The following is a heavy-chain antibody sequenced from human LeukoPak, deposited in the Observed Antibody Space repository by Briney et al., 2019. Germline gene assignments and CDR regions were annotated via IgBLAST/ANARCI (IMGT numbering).Heavy chain of an antibody. V-gene: IGHV1-69*05. CDR2: IIPLFGTT. CDR3: ARAAYNDFWSEHNYFGP. D-gene: IGHD3-3*01. Sequence: ASVKVSCKASGGTFSYTAISRVRQAPGQGLEWMGGIIPLFGTTNYAQKFQGRVTISKNDSATTAYMELSGLRYDDTAMYYCARAAYNDFWSEHNYFGPWGQGSLVTVSS. J-gene: IGHJ5*02. CDR1: GGTFSYTA.